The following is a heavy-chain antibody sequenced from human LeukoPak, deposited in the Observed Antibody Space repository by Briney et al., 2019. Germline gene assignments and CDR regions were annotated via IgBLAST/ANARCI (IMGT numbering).Heavy chain of an antibody. V-gene: IGHV3-23*01. CDR2: LSGSGGST. J-gene: IGHJ4*02. D-gene: IGHD3-22*01. CDR3: AKSTDVVVITPLDY. CDR1: GFTFSSYA. Sequence: RGSLRLSCAASGFTFSSYAMSWVRQAPGKGLEWVSDLSGSGGSTYYADSVKGRFTISRDNSKNTLYLQMNSLRAEDTAVYYCAKSTDVVVITPLDYWGQGTLVTVSS.